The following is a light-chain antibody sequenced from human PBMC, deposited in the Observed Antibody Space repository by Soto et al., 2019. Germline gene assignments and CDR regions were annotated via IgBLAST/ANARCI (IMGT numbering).Light chain of an antibody. V-gene: IGKV1-5*01. CDR2: HAS. CDR1: QSISSW. J-gene: IGKJ1*01. Sequence: DIQMTRSPSTLSASVGDRVTITCRASQSISSWLAWYQQKPGKAPKLLIYHASSLESGVPSRFSGSASGTEFTLTISSLQPDDFATYYCQQYNSYSTFGQGTKVDIK. CDR3: QQYNSYST.